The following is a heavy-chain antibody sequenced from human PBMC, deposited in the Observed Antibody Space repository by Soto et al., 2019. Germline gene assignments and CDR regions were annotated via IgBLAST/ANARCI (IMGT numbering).Heavy chain of an antibody. J-gene: IGHJ6*02. CDR2: IYYSGST. CDR3: ARGDYGGNNYYYYGMDV. CDR1: CGSVSSGSYY. Sequence: LSLTCTVSCGSVSSGSYYWSWIRQPPVKGLEWIGYIYYSGSTNYNPSLKSRVTISVDTSKNQFSLKLSSVTAADTAVYYCARGDYGGNNYYYYGMDVWGQGTTVTVSS. V-gene: IGHV4-61*01. D-gene: IGHD4-17*01.